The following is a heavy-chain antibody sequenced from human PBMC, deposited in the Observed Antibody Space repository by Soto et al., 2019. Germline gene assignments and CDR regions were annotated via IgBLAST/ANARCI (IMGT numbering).Heavy chain of an antibody. CDR3: AREGASGSHIGY. V-gene: IGHV1-69*01. Sequence: QVQLVQSGAEVKKPGSSVKVSCKASGGTFSSYAISWVRQAPGQGLEWMGGIIPIFGTANYAQKFQGRVTITADESTSTSYMALSSLRSEDTAVDYGAREGASGSHIGYWGQGTLVTVSS. CDR2: IIPIFGTA. CDR1: GGTFSSYA. J-gene: IGHJ4*02. D-gene: IGHD3-22*01.